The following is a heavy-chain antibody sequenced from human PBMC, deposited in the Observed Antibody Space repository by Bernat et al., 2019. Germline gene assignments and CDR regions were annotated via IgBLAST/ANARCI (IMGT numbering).Heavy chain of an antibody. CDR3: AKVGSSWDLLYYLDY. D-gene: IGHD6-13*01. J-gene: IGHJ4*02. CDR1: GGSISSSSYY. V-gene: IGHV4-39*01. CDR2: IYYSGST. Sequence: QLQLQESGPGLVKPSETLSLTCTVSGGSISSSSYYWGWIRQPPGKGLEWIGSIYYSGSTYYNPSLKSRVTISVDTSKNQFSLKLSSVTAADTAVYYCAKVGSSWDLLYYLDYWGQGTLVTVSS.